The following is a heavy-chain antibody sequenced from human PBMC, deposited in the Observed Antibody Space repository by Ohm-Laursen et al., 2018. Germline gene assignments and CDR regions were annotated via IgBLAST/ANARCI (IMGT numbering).Heavy chain of an antibody. D-gene: IGHD6-19*01. CDR3: ARSPPYSSGWYYFDY. Sequence: GSLRLSCAASGFAFSNYDMNWVRQAPGKGLEWISRISTSGSIMYYADSVKGRFTISRDNSKNTLYLQMNSLRAEDTAVYYCARSPPYSSGWYYFDYWGQGTLVTVSS. J-gene: IGHJ4*02. CDR2: ISTSGSIM. CDR1: GFAFSNYD. V-gene: IGHV3-48*03.